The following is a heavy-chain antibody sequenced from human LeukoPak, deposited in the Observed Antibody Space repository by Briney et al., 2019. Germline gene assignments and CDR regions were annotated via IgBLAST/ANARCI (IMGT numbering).Heavy chain of an antibody. CDR3: ARCTTGKTFGSLREIKKSREIDF. CDR2: ISSSGNTI. D-gene: IGHD1-1*01. V-gene: IGHV3-48*03. J-gene: IGHJ4*02. CDR1: RFTFRSYE. Sequence: TGGSLRLSCAASRFTFRSYEMNWVRQAPGKGLGWVSYISSSGNTIYYADSVKGRFTISRDNAKNSLYLQMDSLRGEDTAVYYCARCTTGKTFGSLREIKKSREIDFWGQGTLVTVSS.